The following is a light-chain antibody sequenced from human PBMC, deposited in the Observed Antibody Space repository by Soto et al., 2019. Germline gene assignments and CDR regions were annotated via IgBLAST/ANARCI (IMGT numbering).Light chain of an antibody. CDR2: KAS. J-gene: IGKJ1*01. CDR1: QSLSSW. CDR3: QHYDTSAWT. Sequence: DIQMTQSPSTLSASVGDRVTITCRASQSLSSWLAWYQQKPGKAPKLLIYKASSLERGVPSRFSGSGSGTEFTLTISSLQPDDSATYYCQHYDTSAWTFGQGTKVEIK. V-gene: IGKV1-5*03.